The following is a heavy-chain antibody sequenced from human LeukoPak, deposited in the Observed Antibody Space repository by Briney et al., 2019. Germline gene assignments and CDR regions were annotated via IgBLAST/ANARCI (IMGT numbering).Heavy chain of an antibody. V-gene: IGHV1-18*01. CDR2: ISAYNGNT. CDR1: GYTFTSYG. Sequence: ASVKVSCKASGYTFTSYGISWVRQAPGQGLEWMGWISAYNGNTNYAQKLQGRVTMTTDTSTSTAYMELRSLRSDDTAVYHCARAPHYYDSKDYWGQGTLVTVSS. J-gene: IGHJ4*02. D-gene: IGHD3-22*01. CDR3: ARAPHYYDSKDY.